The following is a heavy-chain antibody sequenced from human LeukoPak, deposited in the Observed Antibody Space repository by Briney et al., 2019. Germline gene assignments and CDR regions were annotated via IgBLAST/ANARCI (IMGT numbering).Heavy chain of an antibody. V-gene: IGHV5-51*01. Sequence: GESLKISCKGSGYSFTSYWIGWVRQMPGKGLEWMGIIYPGDSDTRYSPSFQGQVTISADKSISTAYLQWSSLKASDTAVYYCARHGTGNTAMEANDYWGQGTLVTVSS. J-gene: IGHJ4*02. CDR3: ARHGTGNTAMEANDY. D-gene: IGHD5-18*01. CDR2: IYPGDSDT. CDR1: GYSFTSYW.